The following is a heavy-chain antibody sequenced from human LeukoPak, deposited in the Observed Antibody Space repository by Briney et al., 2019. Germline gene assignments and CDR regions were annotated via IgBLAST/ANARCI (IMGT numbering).Heavy chain of an antibody. CDR2: INSDGSWT. D-gene: IGHD2-21*01. CDR3: AKDRGQGYMDVGVFEY. J-gene: IGHJ4*02. CDR1: GNYW. Sequence: GGSLRLSCAASGNYWMHWVRQVPGKGLVWVSHINSDGSWTSYADSVKGRFTISRDNSKNTLYLQMNSLRAEDTAVYYCAKDRGQGYMDVGVFEYWGQGTLVTVSS. V-gene: IGHV3-74*01.